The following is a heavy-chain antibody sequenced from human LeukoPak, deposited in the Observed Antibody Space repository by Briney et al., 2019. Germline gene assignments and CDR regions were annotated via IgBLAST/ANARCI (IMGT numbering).Heavy chain of an antibody. CDR2: IYYSGST. V-gene: IGHV4-31*03. Sequence: SQTLSLTCTVSGGPISSGGYYWSWIRQHPGKGLEWIGYIYYSGSTYYNPSLKSRVTISVDTSKNQFSLKLSSVTAADTAVYYCARVKGYCSSTSCHSWFDPWGQGTLVTVSS. CDR3: ARVKGYCSSTSCHSWFDP. CDR1: GGPISSGGYY. J-gene: IGHJ5*02. D-gene: IGHD2-2*02.